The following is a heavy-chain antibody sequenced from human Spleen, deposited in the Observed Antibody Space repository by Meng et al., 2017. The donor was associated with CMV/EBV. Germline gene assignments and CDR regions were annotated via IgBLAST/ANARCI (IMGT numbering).Heavy chain of an antibody. CDR3: ARDAKLPGPLDY. J-gene: IGHJ4*02. V-gene: IGHV1-3*01. Sequence: CKASGYTFSNYALHWVRQAPGQSLEWMGWINPGNGNTKYSQKFQGRVAFSRDASANIAYMDLSSLKSEDTAVYYCARDAKLPGPLDYWGQGTLVTVSS. CDR2: INPGNGNT. D-gene: IGHD2-21*01. CDR1: GYTFSNYA.